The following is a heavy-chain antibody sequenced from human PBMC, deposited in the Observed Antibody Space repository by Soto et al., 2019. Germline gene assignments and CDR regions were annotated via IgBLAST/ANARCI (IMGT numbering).Heavy chain of an antibody. Sequence: SETLCLTWAVDGGSFSGYYWSGTRQPPGKGLEWIGEINHSGSTNYNPSLKSXXTISVDTSKNKFSLKLSSVPAAATAVYYCAISPREAAAHRDGMDVWGQGTTLTV. CDR3: AISPREAAAHRDGMDV. D-gene: IGHD6-13*01. V-gene: IGHV4-34*01. CDR2: INHSGST. CDR1: GGSFSGYY. J-gene: IGHJ6*02.